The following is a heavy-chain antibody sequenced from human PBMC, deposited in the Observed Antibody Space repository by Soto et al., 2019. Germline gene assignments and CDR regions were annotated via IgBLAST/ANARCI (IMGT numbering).Heavy chain of an antibody. J-gene: IGHJ6*02. V-gene: IGHV1-18*04. CDR2: ISAYNGNT. CDR3: ARVLRFVEWLLPGGMDV. CDR1: GYTFTSYG. D-gene: IGHD3-3*01. Sequence: ASVKVSCKASGYTFTSYGISWVRQAPGQGLEWMGWISAYNGNTNYAQKLQGRVTMTTDTSTSTAYMELRSLRSDDTAVYYCARVLRFVEWLLPGGMDVWGQGTTVTVS.